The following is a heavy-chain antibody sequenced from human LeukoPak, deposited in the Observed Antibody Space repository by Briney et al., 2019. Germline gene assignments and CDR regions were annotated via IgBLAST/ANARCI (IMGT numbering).Heavy chain of an antibody. Sequence: PSETLSLTCTVSGGSISSYFWSWIRQPAGKGLERIGRIYSIGNTNYNPSLKSRVTMSVDTSKNQFSLKLSSVTAADTAVYYCARGSASPAAIPFDFWGQGTMVSVSS. J-gene: IGHJ3*01. V-gene: IGHV4-4*07. CDR1: GGSISSYF. CDR2: IYSIGNT. CDR3: ARGSASPAAIPFDF. D-gene: IGHD2-2*02.